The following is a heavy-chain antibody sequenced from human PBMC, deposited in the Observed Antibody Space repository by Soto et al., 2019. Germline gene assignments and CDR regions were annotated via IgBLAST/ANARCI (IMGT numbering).Heavy chain of an antibody. CDR1: GFTFSSYG. CDR2: ISYDGSNK. Sequence: GGSLRLSCAASGFTFSSYGMHWVRQAPGKGLEWVAVISYDGSNKYYADSVKGRFTISRDNSKNTLYLQMNSLRAEDTAVYYCAEELRYFDWLFGPVNYFDYWGQGTLVTVSS. CDR3: AEELRYFDWLFGPVNYFDY. J-gene: IGHJ4*02. D-gene: IGHD3-9*01. V-gene: IGHV3-30*18.